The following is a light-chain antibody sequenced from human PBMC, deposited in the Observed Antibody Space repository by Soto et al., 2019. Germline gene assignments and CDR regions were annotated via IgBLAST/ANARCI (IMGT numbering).Light chain of an antibody. CDR2: GAS. J-gene: IGKJ4*01. Sequence: EIVMTQSPGTLSVSPGERATLSCRASQSVSSNLAWYQQKPGQAPRLLIYGASTRATGIPARFSGRGSGTEFTLTISSLQSEDFAVYYCQQYHDWPPVTFGGGTK. V-gene: IGKV3-15*01. CDR3: QQYHDWPPVT. CDR1: QSVSSN.